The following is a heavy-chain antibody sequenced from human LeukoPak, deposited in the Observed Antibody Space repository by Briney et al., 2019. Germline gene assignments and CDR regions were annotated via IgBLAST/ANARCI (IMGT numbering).Heavy chain of an antibody. J-gene: IGHJ4*02. D-gene: IGHD2-21*02. Sequence: GRSLRLSCPPSSFTFTTYCMHWVRQAQRKRLHWGSVIYTADSTYYADSVKGRFTISRDNSKITLYLQMSSLRAEDTAVYYCARGDSVVTAAYWGQGTLVTVSS. CDR3: ARGDSVVTAAY. V-gene: IGHV3-53*01. CDR1: SFTFTTYC. CDR2: IYTADST.